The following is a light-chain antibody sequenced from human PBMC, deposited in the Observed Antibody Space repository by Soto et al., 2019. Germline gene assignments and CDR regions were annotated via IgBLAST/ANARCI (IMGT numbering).Light chain of an antibody. CDR2: DAS. Sequence: EIVLTQSPGTLSLSPGDRATLSCRASQTVSSSYLAWYQQKPGQAPRLLIYDASSRATGIPDRFSGSGSGTDFSLTISRLEPEDFAVYYCQQYGRSPSTFGQGTKLEI. J-gene: IGKJ1*01. V-gene: IGKV3-20*01. CDR3: QQYGRSPST. CDR1: QTVSSSY.